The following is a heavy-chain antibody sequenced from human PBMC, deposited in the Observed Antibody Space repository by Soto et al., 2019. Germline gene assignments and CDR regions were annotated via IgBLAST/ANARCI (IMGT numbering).Heavy chain of an antibody. D-gene: IGHD3-3*01. Sequence: GGSLRLSCSAAGLTCSSYARHWVRQAPGKGLEYVSSISTNGGSTHYADSVKGRFTISRDNSKNTLYLQMNTLRAEDTAVYYCARRSEWPVSYYFDYWGQGTLVTVSS. CDR3: ARRSEWPVSYYFDY. CDR2: ISTNGGST. J-gene: IGHJ4*02. CDR1: GLTCSSYA. V-gene: IGHV3-64*04.